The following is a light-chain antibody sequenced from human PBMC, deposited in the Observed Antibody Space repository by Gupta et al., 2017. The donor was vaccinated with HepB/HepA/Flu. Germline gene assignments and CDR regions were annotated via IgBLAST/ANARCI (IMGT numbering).Light chain of an antibody. J-gene: IGKJ2*04. CDR2: EVS. V-gene: IGKV2D-29*01. CDR1: QSLLHSYGNTY. CDR3: KQTIQVHPMCN. Sequence: DIVMTQTPLSLSVTPGQPASISCKSSQSLLHSYGNTYLYWYLQKPGQPPQLLIYEVSNRCWGVVESFSGSGDGTDFTLKITRGEAEDVGVYYCKQTIQVHPMCNFGQGTKMEIK.